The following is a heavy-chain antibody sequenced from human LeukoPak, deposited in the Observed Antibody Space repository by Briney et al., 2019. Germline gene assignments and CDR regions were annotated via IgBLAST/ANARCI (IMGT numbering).Heavy chain of an antibody. CDR3: ARYTAMVTEYYFDY. V-gene: IGHV4-30-2*01. CDR2: IYHSGST. Sequence: KSSETLSLTCTVSGGSISSGGYSWSWIRQPPGKGLEWIGYIYHSGSTYYNPSLKSRVTISVDRSKNQFSLKLSSVTAADTAVYYCARYTAMVTEYYFDYWGQGTLVTVSS. D-gene: IGHD5-18*01. J-gene: IGHJ4*02. CDR1: GGSISSGGYS.